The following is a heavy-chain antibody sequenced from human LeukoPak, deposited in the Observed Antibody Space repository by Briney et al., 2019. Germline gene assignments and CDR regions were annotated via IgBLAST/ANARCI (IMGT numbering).Heavy chain of an antibody. Sequence: PGGSLRLSCAASGFTFSSYSMNWVRQAPGKGLEWVAVISYDGSNKYYADSVKGRFTISRDNSKNTLYLQMNSLRAEDTAVYYCARDLTGPLWGELPNXXXXGXGTLVTVSS. CDR3: ARDLTGPLWGELPNXXX. V-gene: IGHV3-30*03. CDR2: ISYDGSNK. D-gene: IGHD1-26*01. CDR1: GFTFSSYS. J-gene: IGHJ4*02.